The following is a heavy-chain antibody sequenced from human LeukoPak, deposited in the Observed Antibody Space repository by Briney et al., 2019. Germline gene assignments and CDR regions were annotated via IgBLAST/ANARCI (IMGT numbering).Heavy chain of an antibody. V-gene: IGHV1-2*02. D-gene: IGHD3-9*01. CDR1: GYTFTGYY. CDR3: ARSPHILTGENFDY. J-gene: IGHJ4*02. CDR2: INSNSGGT. Sequence: ASVKVSCKASGYTFTGYYMHWVRQAPGQGLEWMGWINSNSGGTNYAQKFQGRVTMSRDTSISTAYMELSRLRSDDTAVYYCARSPHILTGENFDYWGQGTLVTVSS.